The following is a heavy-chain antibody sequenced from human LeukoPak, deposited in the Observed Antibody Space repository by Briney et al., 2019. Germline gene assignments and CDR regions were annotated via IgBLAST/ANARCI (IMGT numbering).Heavy chain of an antibody. CDR2: VIPILDIA. CDR1: GGTFSSYA. V-gene: IGHV1-69*04. D-gene: IGHD1-26*01. Sequence: SVKVSCMSSGGTFSSYAISWVRQAPGQGLDWMGRVIPILDIANYAQKFQGRAMIPADKSTRTAYMALSGLRSEERAVYECAXXXXXXRSDYFDYWGQGTLVTVS. J-gene: IGHJ4*02. CDR3: AXXXXXXRSDYFDY.